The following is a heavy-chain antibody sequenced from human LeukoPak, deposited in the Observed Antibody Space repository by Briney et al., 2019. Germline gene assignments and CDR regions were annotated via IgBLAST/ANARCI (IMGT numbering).Heavy chain of an antibody. CDR3: ARGGKGPVSYYYYMDV. D-gene: IGHD1-14*01. Sequence: PSETLSLTCAVYGGSFSGYYWSWIRQPAGKGLEWIGLIYARGNTNYNPSLKSRVTMSIDTSKNQFSLKLTSVTAADTAVYYCARGGKGPVSYYYYMDVWGKGTTVTVSS. CDR2: IYARGNT. CDR1: GGSFSGYY. J-gene: IGHJ6*03. V-gene: IGHV4-59*10.